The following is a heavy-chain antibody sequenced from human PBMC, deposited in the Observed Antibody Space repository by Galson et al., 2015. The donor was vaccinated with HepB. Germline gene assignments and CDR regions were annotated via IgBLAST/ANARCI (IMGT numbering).Heavy chain of an antibody. D-gene: IGHD5-12*01. Sequence: PALVKPTQTLTLTCTFPGFSLSTSGMCVSWIRQPPGKALEWLARIDWDDDKYYSTSLKTRLTISKDASKNQVVLTMTNMDPVDTATYYCARAPLYSGYDGPGDYWGQGTLVTVSS. CDR1: GFSLSTSGMC. CDR3: ARAPLYSGYDGPGDY. J-gene: IGHJ4*02. CDR2: IDWDDDK. V-gene: IGHV2-70*11.